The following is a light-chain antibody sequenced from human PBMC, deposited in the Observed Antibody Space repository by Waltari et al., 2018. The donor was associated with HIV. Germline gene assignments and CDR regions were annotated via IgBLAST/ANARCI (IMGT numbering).Light chain of an antibody. V-gene: IGLV2-14*01. Sequence: QSALTQPASVSGSPGKSITISCIGTSSDIGAYNFVSWYQQLPGKAPKLMIYEVSDRPSGASNRFSCSKSGNTASLTISGLQADDDADYYCASYTRSGILLFGGGTRLTVL. J-gene: IGLJ2*01. CDR2: EVS. CDR1: SSDIGAYNF. CDR3: ASYTRSGILL.